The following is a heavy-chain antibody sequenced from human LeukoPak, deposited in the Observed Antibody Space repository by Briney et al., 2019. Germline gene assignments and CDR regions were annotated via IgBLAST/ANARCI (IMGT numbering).Heavy chain of an antibody. CDR2: IYYSGST. CDR3: ARGVSGRGYSYGYVSYYYYMDV. D-gene: IGHD5-18*01. Sequence: SETLSLTCTVSGGSISSYYWSWIRQPPGKGLEWIGYIYYSGSTNYNPSLKSRVTISVDTSKNQFSLKLSSVTAADTAVYYCARGVSGRGYSYGYVSYYYYMDVWGKGTTVTVSS. CDR1: GGSISSYY. V-gene: IGHV4-59*01. J-gene: IGHJ6*03.